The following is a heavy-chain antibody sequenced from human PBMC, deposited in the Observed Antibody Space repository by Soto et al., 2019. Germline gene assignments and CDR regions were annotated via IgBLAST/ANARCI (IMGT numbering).Heavy chain of an antibody. Sequence: QVQLQESGPGLVKPSETLSLTCTVSGGSISSYYWSWIRQPPGKGLEWIGYIYYSGSTNYNPSLKSRVTISVDTSKNQFPPKLGSVAAADTAGYYCARHRVTGAAAGIDFDYWGQGTLVTVSS. D-gene: IGHD6-13*01. V-gene: IGHV4-59*08. CDR3: ARHRVTGAAAGIDFDY. CDR2: IYYSGST. CDR1: GGSISSYY. J-gene: IGHJ4*02.